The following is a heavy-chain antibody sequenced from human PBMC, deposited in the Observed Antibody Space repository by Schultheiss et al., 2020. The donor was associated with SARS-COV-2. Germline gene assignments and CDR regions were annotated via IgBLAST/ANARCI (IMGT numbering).Heavy chain of an antibody. J-gene: IGHJ3*02. CDR3: ARDSGTTGYDAFDI. V-gene: IGHV3-7*03. D-gene: IGHD5-12*01. CDR1: GFTFNRYW. Sequence: GGSLRLSCAASGFTFNRYWMTWVRRAPGRGLEWVANIRQDGSEKFYVDSVKGRFTISRDNAKNSLYLQMNSLRAEDTAVYYCARDSGTTGYDAFDIWGQGTMVTVSS. CDR2: IRQDGSEK.